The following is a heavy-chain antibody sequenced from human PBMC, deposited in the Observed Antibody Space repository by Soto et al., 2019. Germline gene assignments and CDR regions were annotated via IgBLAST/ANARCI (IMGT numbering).Heavy chain of an antibody. J-gene: IGHJ5*02. Sequence: PGESLKISCTGFGYTFTTFWISWVRQMPGRGLEWMGRIDPRDSYTNYSPSFPGHVTISVDKSISTAYLQWGSLKASDTAMYYCARLYCSSSTCDSWFDPWGQGTLVTVSS. CDR3: ARLYCSSSTCDSWFDP. CDR2: IDPRDSYT. CDR1: GYTFTTFW. V-gene: IGHV5-10-1*01. D-gene: IGHD2-2*01.